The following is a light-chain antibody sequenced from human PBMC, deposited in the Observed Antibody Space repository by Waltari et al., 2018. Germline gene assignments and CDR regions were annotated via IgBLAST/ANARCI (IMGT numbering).Light chain of an antibody. CDR1: SGINVGNYN. J-gene: IGLJ3*02. CDR3: VIWHNSDWV. V-gene: IGLV5-45*01. CDR2: YHTESDR. Sequence: QPVLTQPTSLPASPGASARLTCTLRSGINVGNYNIFWYQQKQGSPPHYLLNYHTESDRHQGSGVPSRFSGSKDASANAGILLISGLQSEDEADYYCVIWHNSDWVFGGGTRLTVL.